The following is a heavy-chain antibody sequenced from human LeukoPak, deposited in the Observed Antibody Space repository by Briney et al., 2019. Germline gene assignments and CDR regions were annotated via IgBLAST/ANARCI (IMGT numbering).Heavy chain of an antibody. V-gene: IGHV3-30*04. Sequence: LRLSCAASGFTFSSYAMHWVRQAPGKGLEWVAVISYDGSNKYYADSVKGRFTISRDNSKNTLYLQMNSLRAEDTAVYYCAKTRPLDSSSWSHGDYWGQGTLVTVSS. CDR3: AKTRPLDSSSWSHGDY. CDR2: ISYDGSNK. D-gene: IGHD6-13*01. J-gene: IGHJ4*02. CDR1: GFTFSSYA.